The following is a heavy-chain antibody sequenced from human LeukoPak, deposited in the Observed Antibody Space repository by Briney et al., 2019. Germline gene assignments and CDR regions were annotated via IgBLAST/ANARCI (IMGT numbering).Heavy chain of an antibody. CDR3: ARHFTNYYGSGSRIDY. CDR2: IFYTGST. V-gene: IGHV4-39*01. D-gene: IGHD3-10*01. Sequence: SETLSLTCTVSDGSISSSNYYWASIRQPPGKGLEWIANIFYTGSTYYNPSLKSRVTISIDTSKNQFSLKLSSVTAADTAVYYCARHFTNYYGSGSRIDYWGQGTLVTVSS. J-gene: IGHJ4*02. CDR1: DGSISSSNYY.